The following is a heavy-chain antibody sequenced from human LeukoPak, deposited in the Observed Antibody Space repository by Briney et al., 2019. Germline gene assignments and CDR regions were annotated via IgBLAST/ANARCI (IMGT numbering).Heavy chain of an antibody. Sequence: GASVKVSCKASGGTFSSYAISWVRQAPGQGLEWMGGIIPIFGTANYAQKFQGRVTITTGESTSTAYMELSSLRSEDTAVYYCARRSDNSGYYLSDAFDIGGQGTMVTVSS. CDR3: ARRSDNSGYYLSDAFDI. D-gene: IGHD3-22*01. J-gene: IGHJ3*02. CDR2: IIPIFGTA. CDR1: GGTFSSYA. V-gene: IGHV1-69*05.